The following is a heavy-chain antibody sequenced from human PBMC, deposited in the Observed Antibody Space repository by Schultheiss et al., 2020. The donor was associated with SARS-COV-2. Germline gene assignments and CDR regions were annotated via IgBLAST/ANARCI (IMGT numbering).Heavy chain of an antibody. Sequence: SETLSLTCTVSGGSVSSGSYYWSWIRQPPGKGLEWIGYIYYSGSTNYNPSLKSRVTISVDTSKNQFSLKLSSVTAADTAVYYCARSSSWSSYFFDYWGQGTLVTVSS. D-gene: IGHD6-6*01. CDR3: ARSSSWSSYFFDY. J-gene: IGHJ4*02. CDR2: IYYSGST. V-gene: IGHV4-61*01. CDR1: GGSVSSGSYY.